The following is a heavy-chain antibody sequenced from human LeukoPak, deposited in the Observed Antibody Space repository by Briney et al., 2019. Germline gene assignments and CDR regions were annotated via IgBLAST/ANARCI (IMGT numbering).Heavy chain of an antibody. D-gene: IGHD6-13*01. V-gene: IGHV4-31*03. CDR3: ARDFRQQLVPPRYYYYGMDV. CDR1: GGSISSGGYY. J-gene: IGHJ6*02. CDR2: IYYSGST. Sequence: SETLSLTCTVSGGSISSGGYYWSWIRQHPGKGLEWIGYIYYSGSTYYNPSLKSRVTISVDTSKNQFSLQLNSVTPEDTAVYYCARDFRQQLVPPRYYYYGMDVWGQGTTVTVSS.